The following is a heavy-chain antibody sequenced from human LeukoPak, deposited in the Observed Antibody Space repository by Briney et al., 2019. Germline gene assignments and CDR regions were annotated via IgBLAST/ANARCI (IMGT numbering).Heavy chain of an antibody. CDR3: ARGSTNYYDSSGYYPA. Sequence: AGGSLRLSCAASGFTFSSYAMSWVRQAPGKGLEWVSAISGSDGTTYYADSVKGRFTISRDNAKNSLYLQMNSLRAEDTAVYYCARGSTNYYDSSGYYPAWGQGTLVTVSS. D-gene: IGHD3-22*01. J-gene: IGHJ4*02. CDR1: GFTFSSYA. CDR2: ISGSDGTT. V-gene: IGHV3-23*01.